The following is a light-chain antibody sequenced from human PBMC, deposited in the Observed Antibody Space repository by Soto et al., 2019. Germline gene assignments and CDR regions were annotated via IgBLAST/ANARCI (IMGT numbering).Light chain of an antibody. J-gene: IGLJ3*02. CDR1: SSDVGTYDL. Sequence: QSVLTQPASVSGSPGQSIPISCTGTSSDVGTYDLVSWYQHHPGAAPKLMIYEATRRPSGISNRFSGSKSGNTASLTISGLQAEDEADYYCCSFAGSNSWVFGRGTQLTVL. V-gene: IGLV2-23*01. CDR3: CSFAGSNSWV. CDR2: EAT.